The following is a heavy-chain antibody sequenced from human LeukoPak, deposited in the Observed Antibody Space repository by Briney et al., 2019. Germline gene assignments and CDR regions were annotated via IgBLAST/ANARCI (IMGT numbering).Heavy chain of an antibody. Sequence: EASETLSLTCTVSGGSISSSSYYWGWIRQPPGKGLEWIGGIYYSGSTYYNPSLKSRVTISVDTSKNQFSLKLSSVTAADTAVYYCARSGIGYDILTGYYTQAYFDYWGQGTLVTVSS. CDR3: ARSGIGYDILTGYYTQAYFDY. CDR1: GGSISSSSYY. J-gene: IGHJ4*02. V-gene: IGHV4-39*07. CDR2: IYYSGST. D-gene: IGHD3-9*01.